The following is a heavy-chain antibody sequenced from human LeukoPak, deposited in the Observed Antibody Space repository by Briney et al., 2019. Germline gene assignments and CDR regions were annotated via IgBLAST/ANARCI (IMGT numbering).Heavy chain of an antibody. CDR1: VCTFSDYY. CDR2: VFPRSGDT. CDR3: ARPPRDLVSAAPFPF. J-gene: IGHJ1*01. Sequence: GASVKVSCKASVCTFSDYYIHWVRQAPGEGLEWVGWVFPRSGDTYYSQRFHGRVAMTTDTSINTAYMELSRLKSYNTGVYFCARPPRDLVSAAPFPFWGQGTLVSVSS. V-gene: IGHV1-2*02. D-gene: IGHD5/OR15-5a*01.